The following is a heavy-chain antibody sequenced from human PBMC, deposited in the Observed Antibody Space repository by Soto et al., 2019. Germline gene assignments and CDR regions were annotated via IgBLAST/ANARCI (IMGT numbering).Heavy chain of an antibody. Sequence: QVQLVQSGAEVRKPGSSVKVSCKASGGAFSSYAISWVRQAPGQGLEWMGGTIPIYGTTNYVQKFQGRVTMTADASTGTAYMELSSLTSEDTAVYYCEIECISTSCPHRYYFYGLDVWGQGTTVTVSS. CDR3: EIECISTSCPHRYYFYGLDV. CDR1: GGAFSSYA. J-gene: IGHJ6*02. CDR2: TIPIYGTT. D-gene: IGHD2-2*01. V-gene: IGHV1-69*12.